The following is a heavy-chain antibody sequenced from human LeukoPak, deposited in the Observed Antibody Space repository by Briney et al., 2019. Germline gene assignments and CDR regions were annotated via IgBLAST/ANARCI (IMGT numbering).Heavy chain of an antibody. D-gene: IGHD4-17*01. Sequence: GGSLGLSCAASGFTFSSYAMSWVRQAPGKGLEWVSAISGYGGTTYYADSVRGRFTISRDNSKNTLFVQMNSLRAEDTALYYCAKTKGGTTGYYFDYWGQGTLVTVSS. J-gene: IGHJ4*02. CDR1: GFTFSSYA. CDR2: ISGYGGTT. V-gene: IGHV3-23*01. CDR3: AKTKGGTTGYYFDY.